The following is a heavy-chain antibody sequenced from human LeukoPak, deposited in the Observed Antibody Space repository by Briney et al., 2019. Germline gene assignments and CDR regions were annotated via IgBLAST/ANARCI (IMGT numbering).Heavy chain of an antibody. CDR2: IYSSGTT. CDR3: ARGSSGWYSIDY. V-gene: IGHV4-4*07. D-gene: IGHD6-19*01. J-gene: IGHJ4*02. Sequence: PSETLSLTCTVSGGSISNYYWSWLRQPAGKGLEWIGRIYSSGTTNYNPSLTGRVGMSVDTSKNQFSLKLNSVTAADTAVYYCARGSSGWYSIDYWGQGTLVTVSS. CDR1: GGSISNYY.